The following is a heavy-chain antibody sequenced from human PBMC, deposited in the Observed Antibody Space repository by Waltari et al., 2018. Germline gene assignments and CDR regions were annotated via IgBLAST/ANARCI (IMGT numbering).Heavy chain of an antibody. D-gene: IGHD3-10*01. J-gene: IGHJ3*02. V-gene: IGHV1-24*01. Sequence: QVQLVQSGAEVKKPGASVKVSCKVSGYTLTELSMHWVRQAPGKGLEWMGGFDPEDGETIYAQKFQGRVTMTEDTSTDTVYMELSSLRSEDTAVYYCATASTTNPYYKDAFDIWGQGTMVTVSS. CDR3: ATASTTNPYYKDAFDI. CDR2: FDPEDGET. CDR1: GYTLTELS.